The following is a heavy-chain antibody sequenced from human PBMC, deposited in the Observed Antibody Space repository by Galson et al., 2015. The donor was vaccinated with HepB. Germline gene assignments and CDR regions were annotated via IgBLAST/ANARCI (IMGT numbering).Heavy chain of an antibody. J-gene: IGHJ6*02. CDR2: ISAYNGNT. CDR3: ARREMATHYYYYGMDV. V-gene: IGHV1-18*01. D-gene: IGHD5-24*01. Sequence: VKVSCKASGYTFTSYGISWVRQSPGQGLEWMGWISAYNGNTNYAQKLQGRVTMTTDTSTSTAYMELRSLRSDDTAVYYCARREMATHYYYYGMDVWGQGTTVTVSS. CDR1: GYTFTSYG.